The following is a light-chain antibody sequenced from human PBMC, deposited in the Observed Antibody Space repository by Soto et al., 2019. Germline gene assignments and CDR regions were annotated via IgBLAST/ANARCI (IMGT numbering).Light chain of an antibody. CDR3: QQYNSYPT. Sequence: DIQMTQSPSTLSASVGDRVTITCRASQSISSWLAWYQQKPGKAPKLLIYDASSLESGVPSRFSGSGSGTEFTLTISSLHPDDFATYYCQQYNSYPTFGQGTKGDIK. V-gene: IGKV1-5*01. CDR2: DAS. CDR1: QSISSW. J-gene: IGKJ1*01.